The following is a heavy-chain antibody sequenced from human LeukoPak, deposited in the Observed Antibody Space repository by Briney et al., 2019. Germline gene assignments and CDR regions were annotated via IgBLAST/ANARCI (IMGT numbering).Heavy chain of an antibody. Sequence: GGSLRLSCAASGFTFSTYSMNWVRQAPGKGLEWLSSISSSSDYIYYADSVKGRFTISRDNAKNSLYPQMNSLRADDTAVYYCARRAGDSSFQWGFDFWGQGTLVTVSS. J-gene: IGHJ4*02. CDR1: GFTFSTYS. V-gene: IGHV3-21*01. D-gene: IGHD2-21*02. CDR3: ARRAGDSSFQWGFDF. CDR2: ISSSSDYI.